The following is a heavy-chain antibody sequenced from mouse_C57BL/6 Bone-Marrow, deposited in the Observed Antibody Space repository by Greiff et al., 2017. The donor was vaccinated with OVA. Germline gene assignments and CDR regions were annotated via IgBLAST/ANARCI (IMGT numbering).Heavy chain of an antibody. CDR2: LDPSDSYT. V-gene: IGHV1-69*01. CDR1: GYTFTSYW. J-gene: IGHJ1*03. D-gene: IGHD2-5*01. Sequence: VQLQQPGAELVMPGASVKLSCKASGYTFTSYWMHWVKQRPGQGLEWIGELDPSDSYTNYNQKFKGKSTLTVDKSSSTAYMQLSSLTSEDSAVYYCASIYSNYEGWYFDVWGTGTTVTVSS. CDR3: ASIYSNYEGWYFDV.